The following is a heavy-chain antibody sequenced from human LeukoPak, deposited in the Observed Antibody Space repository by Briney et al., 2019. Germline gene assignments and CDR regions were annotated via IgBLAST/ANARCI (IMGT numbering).Heavy chain of an antibody. CDR1: GFTFSNYE. D-gene: IGHD3-22*01. J-gene: IGHJ4*02. Sequence: GGSLRLSCAASGFTFSNYEMNWVRQAPGKGLDWVSYISSSGSSIYYADSVKGRFTISRDNAKNSLSLQMNSLRAEDTAVYYCARIYHDSSDYYSTLDYWGQGTLVTVSS. V-gene: IGHV3-48*03. CDR2: ISSSGSSI. CDR3: ARIYHDSSDYYSTLDY.